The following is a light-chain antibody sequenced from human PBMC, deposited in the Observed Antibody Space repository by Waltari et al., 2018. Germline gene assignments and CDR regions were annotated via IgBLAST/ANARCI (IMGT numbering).Light chain of an antibody. J-gene: IGKJ5*01. Sequence: DIQLTQSPSSLSASVGDRVTITCRASQSISRYLNWYQQEPGKAPKVLIYSASSLQTGVPSRFSGSGSGTVFTLTISSLQPEDFATYYCQQSYRAPITFGQGTRLDIK. V-gene: IGKV1-39*01. CDR2: SAS. CDR1: QSISRY. CDR3: QQSYRAPIT.